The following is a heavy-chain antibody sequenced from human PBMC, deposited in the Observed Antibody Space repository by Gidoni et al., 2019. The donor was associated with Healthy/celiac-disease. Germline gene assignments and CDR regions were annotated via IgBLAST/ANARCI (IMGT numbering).Heavy chain of an antibody. CDR3: ARQKDTANFDY. CDR1: GYTFTSYA. Sequence: QVQLVQSWSELKKPGASGQLSCKASGYTFTSYAMNWVRQSTGQGLEWMEWINTHTGNTTYAQGVTGRFVFSLDTSVSTAYLQISSRKAEDTAVYYCARQKDTANFDYWGQGTLVTVSS. CDR2: INTHTGNT. D-gene: IGHD5-18*01. V-gene: IGHV7-4-1*02. J-gene: IGHJ4*02.